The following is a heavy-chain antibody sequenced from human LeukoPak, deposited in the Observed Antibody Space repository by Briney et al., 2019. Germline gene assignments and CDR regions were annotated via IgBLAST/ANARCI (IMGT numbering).Heavy chain of an antibody. CDR1: GYTFTSYG. J-gene: IGHJ4*02. V-gene: IGHV1-18*01. Sequence: GASVKVSCKASGYTFTSYGISWVRQAPGQGLEWMGWISAYNGNTNYAQKLQGRVTMTTDTSTSTAYMELRSLRSDDTAVYYCARDWPCSSTSCLGYCSGGSCSRFDYWGQGTLVTVSS. CDR2: ISAYNGNT. D-gene: IGHD2-15*01. CDR3: ARDWPCSSTSCLGYCSGGSCSRFDY.